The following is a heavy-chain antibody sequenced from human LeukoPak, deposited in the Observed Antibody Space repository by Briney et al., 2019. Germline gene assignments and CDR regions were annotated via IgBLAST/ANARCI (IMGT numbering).Heavy chain of an antibody. V-gene: IGHV1-69*05. CDR1: GGTFISYA. CDR3: ARGVSPGNYYYYMDV. Sequence: ASVKVSCKASGGTFISYAISWVRQAPGQGREWMGGIIPIFGTANYAQKFLGRVTITTDESTSTAYMQLSSLRSEDTAVYYCARGVSPGNYYYYMDVWGKGTTVTVSS. J-gene: IGHJ6*03. D-gene: IGHD4-23*01. CDR2: IIPIFGTA.